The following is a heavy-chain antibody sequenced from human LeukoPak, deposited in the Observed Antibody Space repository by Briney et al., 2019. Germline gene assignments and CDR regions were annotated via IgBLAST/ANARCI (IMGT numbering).Heavy chain of an antibody. Sequence: PSETLSLTCAVSGGSISSGGYSWSWIRQPPGKGLEWIGYIYHSGSTYYNPSLKSRVTISVDTSKNQFSLKLSSVTAADTAVYYCARVYGGNFLDAFDIWGQGTMVTVSS. CDR1: GGSISSGGYS. D-gene: IGHD4-23*01. CDR3: ARVYGGNFLDAFDI. V-gene: IGHV4-30-2*01. J-gene: IGHJ3*02. CDR2: IYHSGST.